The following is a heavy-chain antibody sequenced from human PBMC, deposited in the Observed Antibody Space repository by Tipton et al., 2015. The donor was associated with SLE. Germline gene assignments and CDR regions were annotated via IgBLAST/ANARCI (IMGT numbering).Heavy chain of an antibody. J-gene: IGHJ2*01. CDR3: ARDRGEQWLVL. V-gene: IGHV3-66*02. D-gene: IGHD6-19*01. CDR1: GFTVSSNY. CDR2: IYSGGST. Sequence: SLRLSCAASGFTVSSNYMSWVRQAPGKGLEWVSVIYSGGSTYYADSVKGRFTISRDNSKNTLYLQMNNLRAEDTAVYYCARDRGEQWLVLWGRGTLVTVSS.